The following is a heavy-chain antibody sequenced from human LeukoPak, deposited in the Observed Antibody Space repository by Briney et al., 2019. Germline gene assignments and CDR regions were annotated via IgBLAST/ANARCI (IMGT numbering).Heavy chain of an antibody. D-gene: IGHD5-18*01. V-gene: IGHV4-59*12. CDR3: AREGDKGGYNY. CDR2: IYYSGST. Sequence: SETLSLTCTVSGGSISSYYWSWIRQPPGKGLEWIGYIYYSGSTNYNPSLKTRVTVSVDTSKSQFSLKLSSVTAADTAMYYCAREGDKGGYNYWGQGTLVTVSS. J-gene: IGHJ4*02. CDR1: GGSISSYY.